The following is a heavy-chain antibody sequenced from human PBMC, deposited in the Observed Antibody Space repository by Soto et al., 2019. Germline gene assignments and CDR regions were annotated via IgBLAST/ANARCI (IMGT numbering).Heavy chain of an antibody. CDR1: GYTFSDFD. J-gene: IGHJ6*02. Sequence: QAHLEQSGAELKRPGASVKVSCKASGYTFSDFDINWLRQASGQGPEWMVWMNAKSGDTFFPQRLQGKVNLTWDTSLSTAYMEVGSLTSDDTAIYYCARGNPFNYAGFDVWGQGTTVAVSS. D-gene: IGHD3-16*01. CDR3: ARGNPFNYAGFDV. CDR2: MNAKSGDT. V-gene: IGHV1-8*01.